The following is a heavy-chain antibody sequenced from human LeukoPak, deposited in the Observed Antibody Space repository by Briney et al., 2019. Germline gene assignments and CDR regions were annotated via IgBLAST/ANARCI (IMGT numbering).Heavy chain of an antibody. D-gene: IGHD5-18*01. CDR1: TDSISSHY. J-gene: IGHJ4*02. CDR3: ARDGGELWSSSFFDY. V-gene: IGHV4-39*07. Sequence: SETLSLTCAVSTDSISSHYWSWIRQPPGKGLEWIGSIYYSGSTYYNPSLKSRVTISVDTSKNQFSLKLSSVTAADTAVYYCARDGGELWSSSFFDYWGQGTLVTVSS. CDR2: IYYSGST.